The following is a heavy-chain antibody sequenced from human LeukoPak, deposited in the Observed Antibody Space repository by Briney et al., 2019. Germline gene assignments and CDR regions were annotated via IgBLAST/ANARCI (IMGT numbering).Heavy chain of an antibody. D-gene: IGHD4-23*01. CDR2: IYSGGST. Sequence: GGSLRLSCAASGFTVSSNYLSWVRQAPGKGLEWVSVIYSGGSTYYADSVKGRFTISRDNSKNTLYLQMNSLRAEDTAVYYCARDQPDYGGTGIDYWGQGTLVTVSS. J-gene: IGHJ4*02. CDR1: GFTVSSNY. CDR3: ARDQPDYGGTGIDY. V-gene: IGHV3-53*01.